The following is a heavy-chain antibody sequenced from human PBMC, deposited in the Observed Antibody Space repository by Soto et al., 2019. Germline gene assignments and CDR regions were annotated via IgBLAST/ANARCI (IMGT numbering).Heavy chain of an antibody. Sequence: PSQTLSLTPALSGDSVSSNSAAWNWIRHSPSRGLEWLGRTYYRSKWYNDYAVSVKSRITINPDTSKNQFSLQLNSVTPEDTAVYYGARASGYGGNWYYFDYWGQGTLVTVSS. CDR3: ARASGYGGNWYYFDY. J-gene: IGHJ4*02. CDR2: TYYRSKWYN. CDR1: GDSVSSNSAA. D-gene: IGHD2-15*01. V-gene: IGHV6-1*01.